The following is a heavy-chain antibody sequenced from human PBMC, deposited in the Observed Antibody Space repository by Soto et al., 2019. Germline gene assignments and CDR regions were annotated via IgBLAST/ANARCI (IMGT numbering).Heavy chain of an antibody. CDR3: ARDRCTTDRCYTHHFDV. CDR1: GYTFTSYG. V-gene: IGHV1-18*04. CDR2: ISVYTGNT. D-gene: IGHD2-8*01. Sequence: QVQLVQSGGEVTKPGASVKVSCKSSGYTFTSYGVSWVRQAPGQGLEWLGWISVYTGNTKQAQKFQDRVTLTTEASTSTAYMELQSLRSDDTAVYYCARDRCTTDRCYTHHFDVWGQGTTVTVSS. J-gene: IGHJ6*02.